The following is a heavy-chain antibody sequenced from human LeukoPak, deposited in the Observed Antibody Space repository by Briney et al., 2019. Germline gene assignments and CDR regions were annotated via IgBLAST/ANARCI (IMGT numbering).Heavy chain of an antibody. CDR1: GFTFSNAW. CDR3: TTDPPTYYYGSGSYREVDY. D-gene: IGHD3-10*01. Sequence: TGGSLRLSCAASGFTFSNAWMSWVRQAPGKGLEWVGRIKSKTDGGTTDYAAPVKGRFTISRDDSKNTLYLQMNSLKTEDTAVYYCTTDPPTYYYGSGSYREVDYWGQGTLVTVSS. J-gene: IGHJ4*02. V-gene: IGHV3-15*01. CDR2: IKSKTDGGTT.